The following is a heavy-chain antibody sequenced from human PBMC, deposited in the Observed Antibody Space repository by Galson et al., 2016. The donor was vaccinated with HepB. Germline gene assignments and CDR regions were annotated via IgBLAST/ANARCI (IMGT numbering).Heavy chain of an antibody. Sequence: SLRLSCAASGFTFSSYWMSWVRQAPGKGLEWVANVKRDGSERYYVDSVKGRFTNSRDNAKNSLFLQMNSLRVEDTAVYYCARGANRGRPFDYWGQGTLVTVSS. D-gene: IGHD3-10*01. J-gene: IGHJ4*02. CDR1: GFTFSSYW. V-gene: IGHV3-7*03. CDR3: ARGANRGRPFDY. CDR2: VKRDGSER.